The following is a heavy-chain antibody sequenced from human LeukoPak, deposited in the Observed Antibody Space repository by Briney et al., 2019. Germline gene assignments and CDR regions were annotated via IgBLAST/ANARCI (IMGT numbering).Heavy chain of an antibody. CDR2: IKQDGSEK. J-gene: IGHJ4*02. D-gene: IGHD3-3*01. CDR1: GFSSSSYW. CDR3: ASYFLSQGPNDY. Sequence: GGSLRLSCAVSGFSSSSYWMSRGRQAAGKGLEWVANIKQDGSEKHYVDSVKGRFTISRDNAKNSLYLQMNTLRFEDTAVYYCASYFLSQGPNDYWGQGALVTVSS. V-gene: IGHV3-7*03.